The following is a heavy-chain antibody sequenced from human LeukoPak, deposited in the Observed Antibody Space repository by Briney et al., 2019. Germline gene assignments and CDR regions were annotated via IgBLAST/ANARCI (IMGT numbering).Heavy chain of an antibody. V-gene: IGHV3-7*03. D-gene: IGHD2-8*02. J-gene: IGHJ4*02. CDR2: IKQDGSEK. CDR1: GFTFSNYW. CDR3: ARGGVTFDY. Sequence: SGESLRLSCAASGFTFSNYWMNWVRQAPGKGLEWVANIKQDGSEKHHVDSVKGRFTISRDNAKNSLYLQMNSLTAEDTAVYYYARGGVTFDYWGQGTLVTVSS.